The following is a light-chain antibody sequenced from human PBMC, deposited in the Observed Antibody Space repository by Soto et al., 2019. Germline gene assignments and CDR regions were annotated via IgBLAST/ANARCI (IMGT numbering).Light chain of an antibody. Sequence: QSALTQPRSVSGSPGQSVTISCTVSSSDVGGYNYVSLYQQHPGRAPKVIIYNVSTRPSGVPDRFSGSKSGNTASLTISELQAEDEGDYYCYSYAGRYTFVFGSGTKVTVL. CDR1: SSDVGGYNY. J-gene: IGLJ1*01. CDR3: YSYAGRYTFV. CDR2: NVS. V-gene: IGLV2-11*01.